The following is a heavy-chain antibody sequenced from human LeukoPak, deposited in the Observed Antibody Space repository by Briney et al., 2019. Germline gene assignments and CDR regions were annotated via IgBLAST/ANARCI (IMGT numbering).Heavy chain of an antibody. V-gene: IGHV3-74*01. J-gene: IGHJ4*02. CDR1: GFTFSNYW. CDR3: ARGDFNWNDVFDY. D-gene: IGHD1-20*01. Sequence: SGGSLRLSCAASGFTFSNYWMHWVRQAPGKGLVWVSRINSDGINTSYADSVKGRFTISRDNVKSTLNLQMNSLRAEDTALYYCARGDFNWNDVFDYWGQGTLVTVSS. CDR2: INSDGINT.